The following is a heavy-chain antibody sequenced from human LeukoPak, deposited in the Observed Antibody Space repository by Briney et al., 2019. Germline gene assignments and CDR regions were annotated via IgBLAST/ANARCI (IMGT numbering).Heavy chain of an antibody. CDR1: GFTFSSYS. V-gene: IGHV3-21*01. J-gene: IGHJ6*02. D-gene: IGHD6-13*01. Sequence: PGGSLRLSCAASGFTFSSYSMNWVRQAPGKGLEWVSSISSSSSYIYYPDSVKRRFTITRDKAKNSLYLQMDSLRAEDTAVYYCARSTLPYISSWYTPYYYYGMDVWGQGTTVTVSS. CDR3: ARSTLPYISSWYTPYYYYGMDV. CDR2: ISSSSSYI.